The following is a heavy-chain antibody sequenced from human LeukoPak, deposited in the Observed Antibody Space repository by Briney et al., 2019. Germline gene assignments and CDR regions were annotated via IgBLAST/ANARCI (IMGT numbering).Heavy chain of an antibody. CDR1: GFTFSDYY. J-gene: IGHJ4*02. Sequence: GGSLRLSCAASGFTFSDYYMSWIRQAPGKGLEWVSYISSSGSTIYYADSVKGRFTISRDNAKNSLYLQMNSLRAEDTAVYYCARDQDTAMVFDDYWGQGTLVTVSS. V-gene: IGHV3-11*04. CDR2: ISSSGSTI. CDR3: ARDQDTAMVFDDY. D-gene: IGHD5-18*01.